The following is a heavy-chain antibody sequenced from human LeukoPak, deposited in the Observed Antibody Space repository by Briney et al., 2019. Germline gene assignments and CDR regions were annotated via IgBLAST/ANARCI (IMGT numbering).Heavy chain of an antibody. Sequence: GGSLRLSCAASGFTFSSYEMNWVRQAPGKGLEWVSYISSSGSTIYYADSVKGRFTISRDNAKNTLYLQMNSLRAEDTAVYYCAHMARVGSKLDIWGQGTMVTVSS. CDR2: ISSSGSTI. J-gene: IGHJ3*02. D-gene: IGHD1-26*01. V-gene: IGHV3-48*03. CDR3: AHMARVGSKLDI. CDR1: GFTFSSYE.